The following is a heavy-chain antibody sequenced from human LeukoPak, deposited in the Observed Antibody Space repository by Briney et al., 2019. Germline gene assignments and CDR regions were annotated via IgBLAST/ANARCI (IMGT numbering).Heavy chain of an antibody. J-gene: IGHJ4*02. CDR1: GGSISSYY. V-gene: IGHV4-59*06. Sequence: SETLSLTCTVSGGSISSYYWSWIRQHPGKGLEWIGYIYYSGSTYYNPSLKSRVTISVDTSKNQFSLKLSSVTAADTAVYYCASFTIFGVVGSYWGQGTLVTVSS. D-gene: IGHD3-3*01. CDR2: IYYSGST. CDR3: ASFTIFGVVGSY.